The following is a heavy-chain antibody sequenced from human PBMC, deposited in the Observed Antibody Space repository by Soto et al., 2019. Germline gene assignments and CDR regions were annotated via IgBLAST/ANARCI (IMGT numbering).Heavy chain of an antibody. D-gene: IGHD3-10*01. CDR2: IYSGGYT. Sequence: EVQLVESGGGLIQPGGSLRLSCAVSGFTVSNNYMSWVRQAPGKGLEGVSVIYSGGYTAYGDSVKGRFTISRDNSKNTLILKRNGLGADDPAVFSWATQPGGGGYWGQGTLVTVSS. J-gene: IGHJ4*02. CDR1: GFTVSNNY. V-gene: IGHV3-53*01. CDR3: ATQPGGGGY.